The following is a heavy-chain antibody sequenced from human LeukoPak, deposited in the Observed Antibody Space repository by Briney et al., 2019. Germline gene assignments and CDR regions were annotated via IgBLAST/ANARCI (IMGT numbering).Heavy chain of an antibody. J-gene: IGHJ4*02. CDR1: GYTFTRYG. V-gene: IGHV1-18*01. Sequence: ASVQVSCKASGYTFTRYGISWVRQAPGQGLEWMGWISAYNGNTNYAQKLQGRVTMTTDTSTSTAYMELRSLRSDDTAVYYCARVSSGWYYFDYWGQGTLVTVSS. D-gene: IGHD6-19*01. CDR3: ARVSSGWYYFDY. CDR2: ISAYNGNT.